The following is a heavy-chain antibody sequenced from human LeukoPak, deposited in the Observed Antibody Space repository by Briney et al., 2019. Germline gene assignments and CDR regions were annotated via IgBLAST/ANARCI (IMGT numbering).Heavy chain of an antibody. Sequence: GGSLRLSCAASGFTLSGSAMHWVRQASGKGLKWVVRMRNKANSYATAYSGSVKGRFTISRDDSKNTAYLQMNSLKTEDTAVYYCTGRSSDDSSGYYVHWGQGTLVTVSS. CDR3: TGRSSDDSSGYYVH. D-gene: IGHD3-22*01. CDR1: GFTLSGSA. J-gene: IGHJ4*02. CDR2: MRNKANSYAT. V-gene: IGHV3-73*01.